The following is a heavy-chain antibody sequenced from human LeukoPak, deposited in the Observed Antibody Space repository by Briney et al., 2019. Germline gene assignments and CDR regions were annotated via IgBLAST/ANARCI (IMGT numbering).Heavy chain of an antibody. D-gene: IGHD1-1*01. V-gene: IGHV1-69*13. J-gene: IGHJ4*02. Sequence: GASVKVSCKASGGTFSNHAVSWVRQAPGQGLEWMGGIIPIFGTANYAQEFQGRVTITADESTSTAYMELSSLRSEDTAVYYCARAHRQLERLGRYYFDYWGQGTLVTVSS. CDR2: IIPIFGTA. CDR3: ARAHRQLERLGRYYFDY. CDR1: GGTFSNHA.